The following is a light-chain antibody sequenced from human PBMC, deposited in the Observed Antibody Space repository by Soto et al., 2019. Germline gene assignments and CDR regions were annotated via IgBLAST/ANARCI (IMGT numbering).Light chain of an antibody. CDR3: QQYGSSPPKYT. J-gene: IGKJ2*01. V-gene: IGKV3-20*01. Sequence: EIVLTQSPGTLSLSPGERATLSCRASQSVSSSYLVWFQQKPGQAPRLLIYGASNRATDIPDRFSGSGSGTDFTLTISRLEPEDFALYYCQQYGSSPPKYTFGQGTKLEIK. CDR1: QSVSSSY. CDR2: GAS.